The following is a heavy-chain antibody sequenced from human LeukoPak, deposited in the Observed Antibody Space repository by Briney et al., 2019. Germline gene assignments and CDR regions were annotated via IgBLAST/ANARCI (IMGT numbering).Heavy chain of an antibody. J-gene: IGHJ4*02. CDR1: GGSISSSSYY. CDR3: ARHSAYYDILTGYSSTPGFYFDY. Sequence: PSETLSLTCTVSGGSISSSSYYWGWIRQPPGKGLEWIGSIYYSGSTYYNPSLKSRVTISVDTSKNQFSLKLSSVTAADPAVYYCARHSAYYDILTGYSSTPGFYFDYWGQGTLVTVSS. V-gene: IGHV4-39*01. CDR2: IYYSGST. D-gene: IGHD3-9*01.